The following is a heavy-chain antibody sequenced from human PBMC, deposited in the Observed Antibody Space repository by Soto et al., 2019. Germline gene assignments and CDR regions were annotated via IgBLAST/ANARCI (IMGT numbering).Heavy chain of an antibody. J-gene: IGHJ4*02. D-gene: IGHD5-18*01. V-gene: IGHV4-59*01. CDR1: GGSISSYY. CDR3: AGGSTSTAMATGY. Sequence: SETLSLTCTVSGGSISSYYWSWIRQPPGKGLEWIGYIYYSGSTNYNPSLKSRVTISVDTSKNQFSLKLSSVTAADTAVYYCAGGSTSTAMATGYWGQGTLVPVSS. CDR2: IYYSGST.